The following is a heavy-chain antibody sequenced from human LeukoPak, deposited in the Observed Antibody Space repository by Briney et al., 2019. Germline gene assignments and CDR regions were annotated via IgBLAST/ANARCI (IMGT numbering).Heavy chain of an antibody. V-gene: IGHV3-23*01. CDR1: GFTFSNYA. D-gene: IGHD3/OR15-3a*01. Sequence: GGSLRLSCVVSGFTFSNYAMSWVRQAPGKGLEWVSAMSGGGSTNYADSVKGRFTISRDNFKNTLYLQMNSLRAEDTAVYYCAKDRGVIFDSYFDYWGQGTLVTVSS. CDR2: MSGGGST. CDR3: AKDRGVIFDSYFDY. J-gene: IGHJ4*02.